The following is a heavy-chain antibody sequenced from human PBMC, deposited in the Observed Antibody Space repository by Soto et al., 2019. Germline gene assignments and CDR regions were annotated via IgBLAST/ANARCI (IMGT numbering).Heavy chain of an antibody. CDR2: ISTYNGDT. J-gene: IGHJ5*02. CDR3: ARKSSSSSWFDP. V-gene: IGHV1-18*01. Sequence: ASVKVSCKASGYTFFTYGITWVRQAPGQGLEWMGWISTYNGDTDYVQKLQGRVTMTTDTSTRTAYMELRSLTSDDTAMYYCARKSSSSSWFDPWGQGTLVTVSS. D-gene: IGHD6-6*01. CDR1: GYTFFTYG.